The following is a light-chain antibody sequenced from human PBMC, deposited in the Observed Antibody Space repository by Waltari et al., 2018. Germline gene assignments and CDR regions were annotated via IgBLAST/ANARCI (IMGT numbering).Light chain of an antibody. V-gene: IGKV1-39*01. CDR3: QQSYSIPYT. J-gene: IGKJ2*01. Sequence: DIQMTQSPSYLSASIGDRVTITCRASQSIRSYLNWYQQKPGKAPNLLSYAASSLQSGVPSRFSGSGSGTDFTLTISSLQSEDFATYYCQQSYSIPYTFGQGTKVEIK. CDR1: QSIRSY. CDR2: AAS.